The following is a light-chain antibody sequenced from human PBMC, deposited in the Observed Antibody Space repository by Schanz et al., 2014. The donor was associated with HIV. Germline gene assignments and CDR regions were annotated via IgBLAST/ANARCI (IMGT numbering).Light chain of an antibody. CDR1: QSLVHGDGNTY. V-gene: IGKV2-24*01. J-gene: IGKJ1*01. CDR3: MQATHFPWT. CDR2: KIS. Sequence: DIVMTPTPLSLPVTLGQPASISCRSSQSLVHGDGNTYLSWFLQRPGQPPRLLIYKISNRFSGVPDRFSGCVAGTDFTFTISRVEAEAVGAYYCMQATHFPWTFGLGPKVEIK.